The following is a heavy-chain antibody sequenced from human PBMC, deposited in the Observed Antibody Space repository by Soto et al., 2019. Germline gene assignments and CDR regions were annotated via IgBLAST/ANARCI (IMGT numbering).Heavy chain of an antibody. CDR3: ARVPPYSSSWYFDL. D-gene: IGHD6-13*01. CDR1: GYTFTNHD. V-gene: IGHV1-18*01. J-gene: IGHJ2*01. Sequence: VQLVQSGAEVKKPGASVKVSCKASGYTFTNHDIKRVRQAPGKGLEWMGWISAYNGNTNYAQKLQGRVTMTTDTSTSTAYMELRSLRSDDTAVYYCARVPPYSSSWYFDLWGRGTLVTVSS. CDR2: ISAYNGNT.